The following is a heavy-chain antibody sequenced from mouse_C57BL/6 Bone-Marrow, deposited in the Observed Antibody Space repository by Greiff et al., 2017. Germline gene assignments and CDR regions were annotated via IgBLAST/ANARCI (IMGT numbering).Heavy chain of an antibody. V-gene: IGHV1-59*01. CDR3: ARNPSYYSNSWFAY. Sequence: QVQLQQPGAELVRPGTSVKLSCKASGYTFTSYWMHWVKQRPGQGLEWIGVIDPSDSYTNYNQKFKGKATLTVDTSSSTAYMQLSSLTSEDSAVYYRARNPSYYSNSWFAYWGQGTLVTVSA. D-gene: IGHD2-5*01. CDR1: GYTFTSYW. J-gene: IGHJ3*01. CDR2: IDPSDSYT.